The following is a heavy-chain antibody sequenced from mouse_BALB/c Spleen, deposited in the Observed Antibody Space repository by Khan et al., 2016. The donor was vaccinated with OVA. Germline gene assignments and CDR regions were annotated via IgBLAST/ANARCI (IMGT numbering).Heavy chain of an antibody. CDR1: GYTFTNYG. J-gene: IGHJ4*01. CDR3: ARPPYFSYVMVY. V-gene: IGHV9-3-1*01. CDR2: INTYTGEP. D-gene: IGHD2-10*01. Sequence: QIQLVQSGPELKKPGETVKISCKASGYTFTNYGMNWVKQTPGQGLKWMGWINTYTGEPTYVDDFKGRFAFSLETSASTAYLQINNIKNEDTATYFCARPPYFSYVMVYWGQGTSVTVSS.